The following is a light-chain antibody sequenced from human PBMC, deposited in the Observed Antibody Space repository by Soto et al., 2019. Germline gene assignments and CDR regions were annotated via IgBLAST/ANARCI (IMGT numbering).Light chain of an antibody. CDR2: RNN. V-gene: IGLV1-47*01. CDR1: SSNIGSNY. CDR3: AAWDDSLSGFYV. J-gene: IGLJ1*01. Sequence: QAVVTQPPSASGTPGQRVTISCSGSSSNIGSNYVYWYQQLPGTAPKLLIYRNNQRPLGVPDRFSGSKSGTSASLAISGLRSEDEADYYCAAWDDSLSGFYVFGTGTKLTVL.